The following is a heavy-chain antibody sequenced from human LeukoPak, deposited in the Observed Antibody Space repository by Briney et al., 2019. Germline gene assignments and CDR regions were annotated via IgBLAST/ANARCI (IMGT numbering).Heavy chain of an antibody. Sequence: GESLKISCKGSGYSFTSYWIGWVRQMPGKGLEWMGIIYPGGSDTRYSPSFQGQGTISADKSTRPAYLQWSSLKASDTAMYYCARMATISLPETKGEIIYDNSGSPENEKDYFDYWGQGTLVTVSS. CDR2: IYPGGSDT. CDR1: GYSFTSYW. D-gene: IGHD3-22*01. J-gene: IGHJ4*02. V-gene: IGHV5-51*01. CDR3: ARMATISLPETKGEIIYDNSGSPENEKDYFDY.